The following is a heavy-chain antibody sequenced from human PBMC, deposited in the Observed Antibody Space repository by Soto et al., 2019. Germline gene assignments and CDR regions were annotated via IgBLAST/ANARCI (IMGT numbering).Heavy chain of an antibody. CDR3: AKGAIYDWNRVLND. D-gene: IGHD1-20*01. CDR1: GFTFSNYA. Sequence: GGSLRLSCAASGFTFSNYAMIWVRQAPGKGLEWVSGISGRDTMTYYADSVKGRFTISRDDSKSTLYLQMNSLRADDTAVYYCAKGAIYDWNRVLNDWGQGTLVTVSS. V-gene: IGHV3-23*01. J-gene: IGHJ4*02. CDR2: ISGRDTMT.